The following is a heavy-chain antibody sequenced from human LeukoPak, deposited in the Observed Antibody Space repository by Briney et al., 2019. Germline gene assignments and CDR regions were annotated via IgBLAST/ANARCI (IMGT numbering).Heavy chain of an antibody. J-gene: IGHJ6*03. D-gene: IGHD2-21*02. V-gene: IGHV3-7*01. CDR3: ARNGAPVVTAITPYYYYMDV. CDR1: GFTFSSYA. CDR2: IKQDGSEK. Sequence: GGPLRLSCAASGFTFSSYAMSWVRQAPGKGLEWVANIKQDGSEKYYVDSVKGRFTISRDNARNSLYLQMNSLRAEDTAVYYCARNGAPVVTAITPYYYYMDVWGKGTTVTVSS.